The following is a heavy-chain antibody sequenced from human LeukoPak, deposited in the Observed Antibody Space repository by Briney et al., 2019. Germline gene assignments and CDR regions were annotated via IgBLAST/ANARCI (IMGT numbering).Heavy chain of an antibody. V-gene: IGHV4-61*02. Sequence: PSQTLSLTCTVSGGSISSGSYFWSWIRQPAGKGLEWIGRIYTSGSTNYNPSLKSRVTISVDTSKTQFPLKLSSVTAADTAVYYCARENTAKVTIDYWGQGTLVTVSS. CDR2: IYTSGST. CDR1: GGSISSGSYF. D-gene: IGHD5-18*01. J-gene: IGHJ4*02. CDR3: ARENTAKVTIDY.